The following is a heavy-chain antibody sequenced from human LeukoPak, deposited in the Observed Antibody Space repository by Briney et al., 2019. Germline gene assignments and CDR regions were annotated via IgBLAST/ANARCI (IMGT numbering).Heavy chain of an antibody. J-gene: IGHJ4*02. CDR1: GGSFSGYY. Sequence: SGTLSLTCAVYGGSFSGYYWSWIRQPPGKGLEWIGEINHSGSTNYNPSLKSRVTISVDTSKNQFSLKLSSVTAADTAVYYCARGFDWLAFDYWGQGTLVTVSS. V-gene: IGHV4-34*01. CDR3: ARGFDWLAFDY. CDR2: INHSGST. D-gene: IGHD3-9*01.